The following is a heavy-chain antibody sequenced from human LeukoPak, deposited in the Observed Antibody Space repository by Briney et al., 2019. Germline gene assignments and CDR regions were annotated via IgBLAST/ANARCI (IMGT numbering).Heavy chain of an antibody. J-gene: IGHJ4*02. V-gene: IGHV3-48*02. D-gene: IGHD3-10*01. Sequence: GGSLRLSCAASGFTFSSYSMNWVRQAPGKGLEWVSYISSSSSTIYYADSVKGRFTISRDNAKNSLYLQMNSLRDEDTAVYYCARGRRITMVRGVPRTQYFDYWGQGTLVTVSS. CDR2: ISSSSSTI. CDR3: ARGRRITMVRGVPRTQYFDY. CDR1: GFTFSSYS.